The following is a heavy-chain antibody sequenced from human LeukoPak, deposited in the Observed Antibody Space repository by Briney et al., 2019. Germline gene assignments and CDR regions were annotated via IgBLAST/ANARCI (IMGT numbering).Heavy chain of an antibody. J-gene: IGHJ4*02. CDR1: GYTFTSYD. CDR3: ARDRVAGTFGYFDY. Sequence: ASVKVSCKASGYTFTSYDINWVRQATGQGLEWMGWMNPNSGNTGYAQKFQGRVTMTRNTSISTAYMELSSLRSEDTAVYYCARDRVAGTFGYFDYWGQGTLVTVSS. V-gene: IGHV1-8*01. D-gene: IGHD6-19*01. CDR2: MNPNSGNT.